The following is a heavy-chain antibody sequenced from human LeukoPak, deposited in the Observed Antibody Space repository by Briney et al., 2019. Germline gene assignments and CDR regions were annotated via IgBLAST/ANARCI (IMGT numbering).Heavy chain of an antibody. D-gene: IGHD3-10*01. J-gene: IGHJ4*02. CDR3: AKDQYGSGSSYYFDY. CDR1: GFSFNNYA. Sequence: PGGSLRLSCAASGFSFNNYAMSWVRQAPGKGLEWVSAISGSGGSTYYADSVKGRFTISRDNSKNTLYLQMNSLRAEDTAVYYCAKDQYGSGSSYYFDYWGQGTLVTVSS. CDR2: ISGSGGST. V-gene: IGHV3-23*01.